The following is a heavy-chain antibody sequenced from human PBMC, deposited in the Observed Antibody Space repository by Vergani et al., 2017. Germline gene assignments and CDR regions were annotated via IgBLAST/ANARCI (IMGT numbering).Heavy chain of an antibody. CDR1: GFPFSDYG. V-gene: IGHV3-30*03. CDR2: ISYDGNKK. D-gene: IGHD1-1*01. CDR3: ARDFLTRVTTLYYYYMGV. Sequence: QVQLVESGGGEVQPGRSLSLSCSAAGFPFSDYGVHWVRQAPGKGLEWVSVISYDGNKKNYADSVKGRFTISRDNSKNTLYLEMNALRAEDTAVYYCARDFLTRVTTLYYYYMGVWGKGTTVTVSS. J-gene: IGHJ6*03.